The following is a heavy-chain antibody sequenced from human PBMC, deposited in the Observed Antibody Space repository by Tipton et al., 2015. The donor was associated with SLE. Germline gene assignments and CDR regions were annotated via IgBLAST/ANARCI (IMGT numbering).Heavy chain of an antibody. CDR2: IYYSGST. CDR3: ARDIAAAGGYNWFDP. J-gene: IGHJ5*02. Sequence: TLSLTCTVSGGSISSGDYCWSWIRQPPGKGLEWIGYIYYSGSTYYNPSLKSRVTISVDTSKNQFSLKLSSVTAADTAVYYCARDIAAAGGYNWFDPWGQGTLVTVSS. D-gene: IGHD6-13*01. V-gene: IGHV4-30-4*01. CDR1: GGSISSGDYC.